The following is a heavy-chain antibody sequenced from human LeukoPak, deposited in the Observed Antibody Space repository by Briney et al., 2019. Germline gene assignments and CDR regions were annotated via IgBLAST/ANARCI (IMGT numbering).Heavy chain of an antibody. CDR2: IYYSGST. D-gene: IGHD4-17*01. V-gene: IGHV4-59*08. CDR1: GGSISSYY. J-gene: IGHJ5*02. CDR3: ARSPTTVWFDP. Sequence: PSETLSLTCTVSGGSISSYYWSWIRQPPGKGLEWIGYIYYSGSTNYNPSLKSRVTISVDTSKNQFSLKLSSVTAADTAVYYCARSPTTVWFDPWGQGTLVTVSS.